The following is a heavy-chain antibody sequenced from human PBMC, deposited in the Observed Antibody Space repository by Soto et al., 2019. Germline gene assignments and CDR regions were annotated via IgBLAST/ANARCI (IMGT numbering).Heavy chain of an antibody. V-gene: IGHV4-30-2*01. CDR1: GGSFSTSDYS. CDR3: VRERTIFGVAPGGGVDV. CDR2: IYHTGTT. Sequence: PSETLSLTCAVSGGSFSTSDYSWSWILQPPGRGLEWLGSIYHTGTTHYIPSLKNRLTMSLDKSKNQFSLDLTSVTAADTALYYCVRERTIFGVAPGGGVDVWGQGTTVTVS. J-gene: IGHJ6*02. D-gene: IGHD3-3*01.